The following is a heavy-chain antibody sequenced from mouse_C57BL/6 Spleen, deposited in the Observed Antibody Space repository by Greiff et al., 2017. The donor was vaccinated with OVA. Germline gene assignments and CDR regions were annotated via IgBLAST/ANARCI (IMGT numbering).Heavy chain of an antibody. V-gene: IGHV14-4*01. Sequence: VQLKQSGAELVRPGASVKLSCTASGFNIKDDYMHWVKQRPEQGLEWIGWIDPENGDTEYASKFQGKATITADTSSNTAYLQLSSLTSEDTAVYYCTTRQLRLREWFAYWGQGTLVTVSA. CDR1: GFNIKDDY. CDR2: IDPENGDT. CDR3: TTRQLRLREWFAY. J-gene: IGHJ3*01. D-gene: IGHD3-2*02.